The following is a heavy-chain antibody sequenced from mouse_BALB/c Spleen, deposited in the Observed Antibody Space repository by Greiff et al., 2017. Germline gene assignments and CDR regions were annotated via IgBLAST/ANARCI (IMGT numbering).Heavy chain of an antibody. CDR2: ISDGGSYT. D-gene: IGHD2-14*01. CDR1: GFTFSDYY. J-gene: IGHJ3*01. CDR3: ARDLGVRRPGGFAY. Sequence: EVKLMESGGGLVKPGGSLKLSCAASGFTFSDYYMYWVRQTPEKRLEWVATISDGGSYTYYPDSVKGRFTISRDNAKNNLYLQMSSLKSEDTAMYYCARDLGVRRPGGFAYWGQGTLVTVSA. V-gene: IGHV5-4*02.